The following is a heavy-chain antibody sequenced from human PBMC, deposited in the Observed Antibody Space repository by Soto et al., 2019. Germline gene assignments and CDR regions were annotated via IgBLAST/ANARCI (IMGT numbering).Heavy chain of an antibody. CDR1: GGSFSGYY. CDR3: AAGPEHTSRRWSFAGWFDT. Sequence: PSETLSLTCAVYGGSFSGYYWSWIRQPPGKGLEWIGEINHSGSTNYNPSLKSRVTISVDTSKNQFSLKLSSVTAADTAVYYCAAGPEHTSRRWSFAGWFDTWGQGTLVTVSS. V-gene: IGHV4-34*01. J-gene: IGHJ5*02. CDR2: INHSGST. D-gene: IGHD6-13*01.